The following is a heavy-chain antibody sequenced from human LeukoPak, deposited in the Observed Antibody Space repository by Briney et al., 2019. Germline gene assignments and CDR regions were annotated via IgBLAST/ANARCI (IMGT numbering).Heavy chain of an antibody. CDR1: GYTFTGYY. CDR2: INPNSGGT. CDR3: AREYCSGGSCYSGDY. V-gene: IGHV1-2*02. J-gene: IGHJ4*02. Sequence: ASVKVSCKASGYTFTGYYMHWVRQAPGQGLEWMGWINPNSGGTNYAQKFQGRVTMTRDTSISTPYMELSRLRSDDTAVYYCAREYCSGGSCYSGDYWGQGTLVTVSS. D-gene: IGHD2-15*01.